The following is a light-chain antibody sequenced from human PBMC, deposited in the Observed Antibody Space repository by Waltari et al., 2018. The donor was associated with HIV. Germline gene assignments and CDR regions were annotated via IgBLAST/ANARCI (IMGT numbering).Light chain of an antibody. J-gene: IGLJ2*01. V-gene: IGLV2-23*02. Sequence: QSALTQPASVSGSPGQSITISCIGITNDVGNYNLVAWYKQHPGKAPKLIIYEITKRTSGVSNLFSGSKSGNTASLTISGLQADDEADYYCCSYANAGRTFGGGTKLTVL. CDR1: TNDVGNYNL. CDR3: CSYANAGRT. CDR2: EIT.